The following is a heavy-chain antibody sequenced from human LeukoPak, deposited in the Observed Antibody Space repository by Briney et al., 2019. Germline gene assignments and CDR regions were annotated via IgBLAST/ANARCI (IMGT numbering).Heavy chain of an antibody. CDR2: ISAYNGNT. CDR3: ARELSQIILDAFDI. J-gene: IGHJ3*02. Sequence: ASVKVSCKASGYTFTSYGISWVRQAPGQGLEWMGWISAYNGNTNYAQKLQGRVTMTTDTSTSTAYMELRSLRSDDTAVYYCARELSQIILDAFDIWGQGTMVTVSS. V-gene: IGHV1-18*01. D-gene: IGHD2-21*01. CDR1: GYTFTSYG.